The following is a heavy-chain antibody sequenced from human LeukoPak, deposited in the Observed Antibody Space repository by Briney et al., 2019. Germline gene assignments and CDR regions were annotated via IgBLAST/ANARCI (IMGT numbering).Heavy chain of an antibody. CDR2: IKSNSGGGTA. Sequence: GGSLRLSCAASGFTFTNAWMNWVRQAPGKGLGWVGRIKSNSGGGTADYAAPVEGRFTISRHDSESTMYLQMNSLKTEDTAVYYCTTDRDALRYWGQGTPVTVSS. V-gene: IGHV3-15*07. CDR1: GFTFTNAW. CDR3: TTDRDALRY. D-gene: IGHD2-21*02. J-gene: IGHJ4*02.